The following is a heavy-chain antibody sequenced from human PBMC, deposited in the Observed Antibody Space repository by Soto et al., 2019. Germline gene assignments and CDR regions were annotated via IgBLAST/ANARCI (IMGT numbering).Heavy chain of an antibody. CDR1: GDTFTDYY. J-gene: IGHJ4*02. CDR2: VNPSGGHT. D-gene: IGHD2-21*02. Sequence: QVQLMQSGAEVKKPGASVKVSCKASGDTFTDYYIHWVRQAPGQGLEWMGTVNPSGGHTTYAQNFLGRVTMTRDTSTSTLYMELTSLRSEDTAVYYCARGGHVVVVTAAFDYWGQGTIVTVSS. V-gene: IGHV1-46*01. CDR3: ARGGHVVVVTAAFDY.